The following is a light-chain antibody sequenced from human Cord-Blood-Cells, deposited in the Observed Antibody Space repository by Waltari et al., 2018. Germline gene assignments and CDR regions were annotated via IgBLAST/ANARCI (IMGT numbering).Light chain of an antibody. Sequence: QSALTQTRSVSGSPGPSVTISCTGTSSAVGGFNYFSWYQQHPGKAPKRMIYDVSKRPAGVPDRFSGSKSGNTASLTISGLQAEDEADYYCCSYAGSYTHYVFGTGTKVTVL. V-gene: IGLV2-11*01. CDR3: CSYAGSYTHYV. CDR1: SSAVGGFNY. J-gene: IGLJ1*01. CDR2: DVS.